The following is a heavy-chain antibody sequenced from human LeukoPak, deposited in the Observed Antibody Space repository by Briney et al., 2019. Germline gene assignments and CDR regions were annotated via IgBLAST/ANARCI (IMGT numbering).Heavy chain of an antibody. Sequence: PSETLSLTCTVSGGSISSSDYYWGWIRQPPGKGLEWIASIYYSGSTDYNPSLKSRVTISIDTSKNQFSLKLSSVTAADTAVYYCARNWFLDYWGQGILVTVSS. V-gene: IGHV4-39*01. D-gene: IGHD3-9*01. CDR2: IYYSGST. CDR3: ARNWFLDY. CDR1: GGSISSSDYY. J-gene: IGHJ4*02.